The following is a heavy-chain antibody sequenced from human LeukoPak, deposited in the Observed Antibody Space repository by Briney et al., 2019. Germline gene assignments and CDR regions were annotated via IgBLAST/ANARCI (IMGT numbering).Heavy chain of an antibody. Sequence: ASVKVSCKASGYTFTSYYIHWVRQAPGQGLEWMGTINPSGGSTSYAQKFQGRVTMTRDTSTSTVYMELSSLRSEDTAVYYCAFPPMSSFDYWGQGTLVTVSS. CDR2: INPSGGST. CDR3: AFPPMSSFDY. V-gene: IGHV1-46*01. D-gene: IGHD3-10*02. CDR1: GYTFTSYY. J-gene: IGHJ4*02.